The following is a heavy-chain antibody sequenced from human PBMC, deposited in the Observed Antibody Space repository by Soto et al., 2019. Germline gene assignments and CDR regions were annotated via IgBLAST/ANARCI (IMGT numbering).Heavy chain of an antibody. V-gene: IGHV4-34*13. CDR2: IYHSGST. J-gene: IGHJ5*02. Sequence: KGLEWSGEIYHSGSTNYNPSLKSRVTISVDTSKNQFSLNLRAVTAADTAFYYCEKTVANLFPFLAPRGHGTAVPVSS. D-gene: IGHD2-21*01. CDR3: EKTVANLFPFLAP.